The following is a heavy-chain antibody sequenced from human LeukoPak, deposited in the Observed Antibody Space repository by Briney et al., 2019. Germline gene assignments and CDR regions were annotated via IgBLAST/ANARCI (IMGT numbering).Heavy chain of an antibody. D-gene: IGHD2-15*01. CDR1: GYSFTSYG. J-gene: IGHJ3*02. V-gene: IGHV1-2*02. CDR2: INHNSGGT. CDR3: ASRGGSDTFDI. Sequence: ASVKVSCKASGYSFTSYGISWVRQTPGQGLEWMGYINHNSGGTNYAQKFQGRVTMTRDTSISTSYMELSRLRSDDTAMYYCASRGGSDTFDIWGQGTMVTVSS.